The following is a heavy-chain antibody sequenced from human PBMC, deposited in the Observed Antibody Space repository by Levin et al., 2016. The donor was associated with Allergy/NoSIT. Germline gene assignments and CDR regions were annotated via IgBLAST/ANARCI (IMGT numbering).Heavy chain of an antibody. V-gene: IGHV3-7*01. CDR2: INQDGSEK. Sequence: GESLKISCAASGFFFGGYWMTWVRQAPGKGLEWVANINQDGSEKSYVDSVKGRFTISRDNAKNSLFLQMNSLRAEDTAVYLCARGRGWYDHWGQGALVTVSS. CDR1: GFFFGGYW. CDR3: ARGRGWYDH. J-gene: IGHJ5*02.